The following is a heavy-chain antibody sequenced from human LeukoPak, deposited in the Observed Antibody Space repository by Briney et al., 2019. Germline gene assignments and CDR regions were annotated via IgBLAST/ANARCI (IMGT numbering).Heavy chain of an antibody. CDR1: GFTFDDYA. CDR2: ISWNSGSI. D-gene: IGHD2-15*01. Sequence: GRSLRLSCAASGFTFDDYAMHWVRQAPGKGLEWVSGISWNSGSIYYADSVKGRFAISRDNAKNSLYLQMNSLRAEDTALYYCAKDTCSGGSCYHFDYWGQGTLVTVSS. CDR3: AKDTCSGGSCYHFDY. J-gene: IGHJ4*02. V-gene: IGHV3-9*01.